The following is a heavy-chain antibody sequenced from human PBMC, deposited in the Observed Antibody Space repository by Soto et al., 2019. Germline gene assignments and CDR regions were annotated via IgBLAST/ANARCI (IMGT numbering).Heavy chain of an antibody. CDR3: ARNFWSGYSAWFDP. J-gene: IGHJ5*02. CDR2: ISAYNGNT. Sequence: ASVKVSCKASGYTFTSYGISCVRQAPGQGLEWMGWISAYNGNTNYAQKLQGRVTMTTDTSTSTAYMELRSLRSDDTAVYYCARNFWSGYSAWFDPWGQGTLVTVSS. V-gene: IGHV1-18*01. CDR1: GYTFTSYG. D-gene: IGHD3-3*01.